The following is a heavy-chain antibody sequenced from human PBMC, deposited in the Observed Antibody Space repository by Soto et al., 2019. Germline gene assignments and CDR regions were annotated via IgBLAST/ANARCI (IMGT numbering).Heavy chain of an antibody. Sequence: SETLSLTCSVSGGSISSYYWSWIRQPPGKGLEWIAYIYYSVTSYNPSLKSRVTISVDTSKNQFSLKLSSVTAADTAVYYCAIGNYYDSSGYYDYWGQGTLVTVSS. V-gene: IGHV4-59*01. CDR2: IYYSVT. J-gene: IGHJ4*02. CDR3: AIGNYYDSSGYYDY. D-gene: IGHD3-22*01. CDR1: GGSISSYY.